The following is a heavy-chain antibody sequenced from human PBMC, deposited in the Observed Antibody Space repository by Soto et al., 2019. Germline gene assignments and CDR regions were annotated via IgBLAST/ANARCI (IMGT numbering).Heavy chain of an antibody. CDR2: ISGSGGLS. CDR1: GFPFDSFA. V-gene: IGHV3-23*01. J-gene: IGHJ5*02. D-gene: IGHD6-19*01. Sequence: EVQLSESGGDFVQRGGSLRLSCAASGFPFDSFAMNWLRQAPGRGLEWVSIISGSGGLSYYSDSVRGRFTVSRDNSKSTLYLQMTGLRDHDTAVYFCATRFSSGWSRYKYFGPWGQGTLVTVSS. CDR3: ATRFSSGWSRYKYFGP.